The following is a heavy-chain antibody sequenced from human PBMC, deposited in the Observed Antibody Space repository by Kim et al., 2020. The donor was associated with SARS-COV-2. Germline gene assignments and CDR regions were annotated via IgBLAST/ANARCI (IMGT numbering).Heavy chain of an antibody. D-gene: IGHD5-12*01. Sequence: GGSLRLSCAASGFTFSSYSMNWVRQAPGKGLEWVSSISSSRSYIYYADSVKGRFTISRDNAKNSLYLQMNSLRAEDTAVYYCARAVPSSTVATISEFDYWGQGTLVTVSS. CDR2: ISSSRSYI. V-gene: IGHV3-21*01. J-gene: IGHJ4*02. CDR1: GFTFSSYS. CDR3: ARAVPSSTVATISEFDY.